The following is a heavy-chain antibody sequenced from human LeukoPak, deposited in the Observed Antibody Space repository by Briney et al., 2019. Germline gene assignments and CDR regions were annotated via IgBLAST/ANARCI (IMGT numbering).Heavy chain of an antibody. CDR2: TRYSGGNS. CDR3: AKGLVILFTTCSDY. CDR1: GFTFSLYS. J-gene: IGHJ4*02. Sequence: GGSLRLSCAASGFTFSLYSMNWVRQAPGKGLEWVSGTRYSGGNSNYADSVKGRFTISRDNSKNTLYLQMNSLRAEDTAVYYCAKGLVILFTTCSDYWGQGTLVTVSS. V-gene: IGHV3-23*01. D-gene: IGHD2/OR15-2a*01.